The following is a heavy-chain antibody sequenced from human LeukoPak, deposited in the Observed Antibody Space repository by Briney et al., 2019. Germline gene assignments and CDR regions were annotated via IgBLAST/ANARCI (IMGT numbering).Heavy chain of an antibody. D-gene: IGHD3-22*01. Sequence: SQTLSLTCAVSGGSISSGGYSWSWIRQPPGKGLEWIGYIYHSGSTYYNPSLKSRVTISVDRSKNQFSLKLSSVTAADTAVYYCARSRSGYAHDYWGQGILVTVSS. J-gene: IGHJ4*02. V-gene: IGHV4-30-2*01. CDR2: IYHSGST. CDR3: ARSRSGYAHDY. CDR1: GGSISSGGYS.